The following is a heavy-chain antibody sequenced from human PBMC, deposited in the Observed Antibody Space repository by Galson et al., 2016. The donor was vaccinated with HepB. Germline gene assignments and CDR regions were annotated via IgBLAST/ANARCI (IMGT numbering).Heavy chain of an antibody. CDR1: GDSVSSNSAA. J-gene: IGHJ4*02. Sequence: CAISGDSVSSNSAAWNWIRQSPSRGLEWLGRTFYRSKWDSDYAVSVKSRISINADTSKNQFSLHLSPVTAADTAVYYCTTYLVGHGGTGYWGKGTLVTVSS. CDR2: TFYRSKWDS. D-gene: IGHD3/OR15-3a*01. V-gene: IGHV6-1*01. CDR3: TTYLVGHGGTGY.